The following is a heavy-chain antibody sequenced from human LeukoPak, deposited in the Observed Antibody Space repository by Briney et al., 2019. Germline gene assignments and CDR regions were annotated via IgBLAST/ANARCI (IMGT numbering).Heavy chain of an antibody. V-gene: IGHV4-59*12. CDR2: IYYSGST. D-gene: IGHD2-15*01. CDR3: ARGTSWYLDNWFDP. Sequence: SETLSLTCTVSGGSISSYYWSWIRQPPGKGLEWIGYIYYSGSTNYNPSLTSRVTMSVDTSKNQFSLKLSSVTAADTAVYYCARGTSWYLDNWFDPRGQGTLVTVSS. J-gene: IGHJ5*02. CDR1: GGSISSYY.